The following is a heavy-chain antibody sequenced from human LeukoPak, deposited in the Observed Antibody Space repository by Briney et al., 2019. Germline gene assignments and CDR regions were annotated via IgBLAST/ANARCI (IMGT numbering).Heavy chain of an antibody. CDR1: GFTFHDYG. CDR2: INWNGDRT. CDR3: ARGLTYYYDSSGYLPYYFDY. D-gene: IGHD3-22*01. V-gene: IGHV3-20*04. J-gene: IGHJ4*02. Sequence: GGSLRLSSAASGFTFHDYGMSWVRQAPGRGLEWVSGINWNGDRTGYADSVKGRFTISRDNAKNSLYLQMNSLRAEDTALYYCARGLTYYYDSSGYLPYYFDYWGQGTLVTVSS.